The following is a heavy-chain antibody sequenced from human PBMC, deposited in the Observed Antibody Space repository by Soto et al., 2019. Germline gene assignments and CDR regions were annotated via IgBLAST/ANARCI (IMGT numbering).Heavy chain of an antibody. CDR1: GGSISSSTSY. CDR2: INYSGST. Sequence: QLQLQESGPGLVKPSETLSLTCTVSGGSISSSTSYWGWIRQPPGKGLEWIGSINYSGSTYYSPSITSRVTISADTSKSQFSLQLSSVTAADTAVYYCARPVNYYYYYMDVWGKGTMVTVSS. V-gene: IGHV4-39*01. J-gene: IGHJ6*03. CDR3: ARPVNYYYYYMDV.